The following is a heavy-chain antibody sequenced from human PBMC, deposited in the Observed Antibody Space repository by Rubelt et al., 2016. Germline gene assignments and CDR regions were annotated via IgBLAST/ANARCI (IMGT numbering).Heavy chain of an antibody. CDR2: IYWDDDK. J-gene: IGHJ3*02. Sequence: QESGPGLVKPSETLSLTCTVSGGSISSYYWSWIRQPPGKALEWLALIYWDDDKRYSPSLKSRLTITKDTSKNQVVLTMTNMDPVDTATYYCAHRAYNWNDHDAFDIWGQGTMVTVSS. V-gene: IGHV2-5*08. CDR1: GGSISSYYW. D-gene: IGHD1-1*01. CDR3: AHRAYNWNDHDAFDI.